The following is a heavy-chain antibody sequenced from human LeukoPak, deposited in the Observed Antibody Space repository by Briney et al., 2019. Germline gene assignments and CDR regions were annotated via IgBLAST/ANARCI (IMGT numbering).Heavy chain of an antibody. D-gene: IGHD2-2*01. V-gene: IGHV3-30*03. CDR3: ARDVSYAFDY. CDR1: GFTFSTYG. Sequence: GGSLRLSCAASGFTFSTYGMHWVRQAPGKGLEWVAVVSFDSNNLYYADSVKGRFTISRDNSKNTLYLQMNSLRGEDTAVYYCARDVSYAFDYWGQGTLVTVSS. J-gene: IGHJ4*02. CDR2: VSFDSNNL.